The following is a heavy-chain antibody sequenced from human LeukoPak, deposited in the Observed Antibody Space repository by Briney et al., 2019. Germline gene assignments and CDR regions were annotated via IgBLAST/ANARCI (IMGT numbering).Heavy chain of an antibody. V-gene: IGHV3-11*04. J-gene: IGHJ4*02. CDR1: GFTFSDYY. CDR2: ISSSGSTI. Sequence: GSLRLSCAASGFTFSDYYMSWIRQAPGKGLEWVSYISSSGSTIYYADSVKGRFTISRDNAKNSLYLQMNSLRAEDTAVYYCARDHRITMVRVPYYFDYWGQGTLVTVSS. D-gene: IGHD3-10*01. CDR3: ARDHRITMVRVPYYFDY.